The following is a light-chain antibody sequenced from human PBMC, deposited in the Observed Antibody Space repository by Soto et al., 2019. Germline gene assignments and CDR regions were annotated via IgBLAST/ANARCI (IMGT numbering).Light chain of an antibody. J-gene: IGLJ1*01. CDR1: NSNIGAGYG. Sequence: QSVLTQPPSVSGAPGQRVTISCTGSNSNIGAGYGVHWYQQLPGTAPKLLIYGNNDRPSGVPDRFSGSKSGTSASLAITGLQAEDEADFYCQSYDRSLSGYVFGTGTKVTVL. CDR2: GNN. V-gene: IGLV1-40*01. CDR3: QSYDRSLSGYV.